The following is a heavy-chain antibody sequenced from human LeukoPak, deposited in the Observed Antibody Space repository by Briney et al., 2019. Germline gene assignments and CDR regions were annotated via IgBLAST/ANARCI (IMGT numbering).Heavy chain of an antibody. CDR2: IYPGDSDT. CDR3: ARIGIYYYYYMDV. V-gene: IGHV5-51*01. Sequence: GESLKISWKGSGYSFTSYWIGLVRQMPGKSLECMVIIYPGDSDTRYSTSFQGQVTISDDKSISTAYLQWSSLKASDTAMYYCARIGIYYYYYMDVWGKGTTVTVSS. J-gene: IGHJ6*03. CDR1: GYSFTSYW.